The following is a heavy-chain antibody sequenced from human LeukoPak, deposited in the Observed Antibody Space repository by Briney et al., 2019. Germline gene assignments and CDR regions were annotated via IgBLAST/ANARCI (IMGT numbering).Heavy chain of an antibody. Sequence: GASVKVSCKASEDTFTRHYIHWVRQAPGQGLEWIGLINPDDDSIDYTQKLRGRITVTRDRSTSTVYMELKSLRSDDTAVYYCARKGGSYKHFDDWGQGSLVTVSS. CDR3: ARKGGSYKHFDD. D-gene: IGHD3-10*01. V-gene: IGHV1-46*04. CDR1: EDTFTRHY. J-gene: IGHJ4*02. CDR2: INPDDDSI.